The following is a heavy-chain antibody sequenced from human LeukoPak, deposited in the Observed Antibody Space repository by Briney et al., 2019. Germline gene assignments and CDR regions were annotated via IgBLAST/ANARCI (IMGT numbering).Heavy chain of an antibody. V-gene: IGHV1-69*02. CDR1: GGTFSSYT. D-gene: IGHD3-10*01. Sequence: SLKVSCKASGGTFSSYTISWVRQAPGQGLEWMGRIIPILGIANYAQKFQGRVTITADKSTSTAYMELSSLRSEDTAVYYCASGRSSGYYYGMDVWGQGTTVTVSS. J-gene: IGHJ6*02. CDR3: ASGRSSGYYYGMDV. CDR2: IIPILGIA.